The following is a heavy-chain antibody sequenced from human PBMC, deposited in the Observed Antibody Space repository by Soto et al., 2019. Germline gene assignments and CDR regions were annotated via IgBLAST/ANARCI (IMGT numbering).Heavy chain of an antibody. CDR1: GYTFTISG. D-gene: IGHD1-26*01. Sequence: QVQLVQSGPEVRKPGASVKVSCEASGYTFTISGISWVRQVPGQGREWMGWISTYNGDTNSAQNFQGRVLMTADTSKGKDYMELMSLKSDATAVYDCARQGSWPDYYYGLDVWGQGTTVTVSS. CDR3: ARQGSWPDYYYGLDV. J-gene: IGHJ6*02. CDR2: ISTYNGDT. V-gene: IGHV1-18*01.